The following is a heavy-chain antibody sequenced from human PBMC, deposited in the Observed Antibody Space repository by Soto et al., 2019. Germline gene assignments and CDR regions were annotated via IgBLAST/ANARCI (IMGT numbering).Heavy chain of an antibody. CDR1: GFTFSTYS. CDR3: AREDGIVGATSAFDY. J-gene: IGHJ4*02. D-gene: IGHD1-26*01. V-gene: IGHV3-21*01. CDR2: INGRSNYI. Sequence: VGSLRLSCAASGFTFSTYSMNWVRQAPGKGLEWVSSINGRSNYIYYADSVKGRFTISRDNAKNSLYLQMNSLRAEDTAVYFCAREDGIVGATSAFDYWGLGTLVTVSS.